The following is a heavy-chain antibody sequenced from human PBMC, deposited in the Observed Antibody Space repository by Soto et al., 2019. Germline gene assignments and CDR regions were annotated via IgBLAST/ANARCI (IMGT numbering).Heavy chain of an antibody. D-gene: IGHD2-21*02. V-gene: IGHV3-33*01. J-gene: IGHJ4*02. CDR1: GCTFSSYG. Sequence: GGSLRLSCAASGCTFSSYGMHWVRQAPGKGLEWVAVIWYDGSNKYYADSVKGRFTISRDNSKNTLYLQMNSLRAEDTAVYYCARAYCGGDCYYDLDYWGQGTLVTVSS. CDR3: ARAYCGGDCYYDLDY. CDR2: IWYDGSNK.